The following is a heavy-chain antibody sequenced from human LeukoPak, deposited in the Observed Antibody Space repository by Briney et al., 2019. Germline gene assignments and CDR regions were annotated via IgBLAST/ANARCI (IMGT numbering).Heavy chain of an antibody. J-gene: IGHJ4*02. CDR3: ARGLRLGDY. CDR1: GGSFSGYY. D-gene: IGHD3-16*01. CDR2: ITGVGGGST. V-gene: IGHV3-69-1*01. Sequence: KPSETLSLTCAVYGGSFSGYYWSWVRQAPGKGLEWVSAITGVGGGSTYYADSVKGRFTISRDNAKNSLYLQMNSLRAEDTAVYYCARGLRLGDYWGQGTLVTVSS.